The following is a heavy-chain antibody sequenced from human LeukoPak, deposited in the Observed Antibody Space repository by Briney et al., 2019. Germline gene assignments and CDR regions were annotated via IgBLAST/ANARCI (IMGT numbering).Heavy chain of an antibody. Sequence: ASVTVSFTASGYTFTSYAMNWVRQAPGQGLEWMGWINTNTGNPTYAQGFTGRFVFSLDTSVSTAYLQTSSLKAEDTAVYYCAREVTIFGVVIEGFDPWGQGTLVTVSS. J-gene: IGHJ5*02. V-gene: IGHV7-4-1*02. D-gene: IGHD3-3*01. CDR3: AREVTIFGVVIEGFDP. CDR1: GYTFTSYA. CDR2: INTNTGNP.